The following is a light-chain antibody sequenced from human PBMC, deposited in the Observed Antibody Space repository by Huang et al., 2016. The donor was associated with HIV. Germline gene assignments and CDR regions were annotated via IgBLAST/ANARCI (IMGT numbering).Light chain of an antibody. CDR1: QRVSSY. CDR2: DAS. V-gene: IGKV3-11*01. Sequence: EIVLTQSPATLSLSPGERATLSCRASQRVSSYLAWYQQKPGQAPRLLIYDASNRATGIPARFSGSGSGTDFTLTISSLEPEDFAVYYCQHRSNWSPWTFGQGTEVEVK. CDR3: QHRSNWSPWT. J-gene: IGKJ1*01.